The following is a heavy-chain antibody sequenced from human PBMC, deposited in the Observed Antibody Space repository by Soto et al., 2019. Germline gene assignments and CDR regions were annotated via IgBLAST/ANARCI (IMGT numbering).Heavy chain of an antibody. V-gene: IGHV1-18*01. J-gene: IGHJ4*02. CDR2: ISAYNGNT. D-gene: IGHD3-10*01. CDR1: GYTFTSYG. CDR3: ACCWIGEFVYQFYA. Sequence: ASVKVSCKPSGYTFTSYGITWVRQAPGQGLEWMGWISAYNGNTNYAQKFQGRVTMTTDTSTSTAYMELRSLGSDDTAVYYCACCWIGEFVYQFYAWGQGTLLTV.